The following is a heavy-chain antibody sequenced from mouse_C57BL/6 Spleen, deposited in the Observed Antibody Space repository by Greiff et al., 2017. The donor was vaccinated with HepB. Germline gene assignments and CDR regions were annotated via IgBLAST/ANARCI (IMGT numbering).Heavy chain of an antibody. CDR3: ARHTATYYSNYFAY. D-gene: IGHD2-5*01. J-gene: IGHJ3*01. CDR2: FYPGSGSI. Sequence: VQRVESGAELVKPGASVKLSCKASGYTFTEYTIHWVKQRSGQGLEWIGWFYPGSGSIKYNEKFKDKATLPADKSSSTVYMELSRLTSEDSAVYFCARHTATYYSNYFAYWGQGTLVTVSA. CDR1: GYTFTEYT. V-gene: IGHV1-62-2*01.